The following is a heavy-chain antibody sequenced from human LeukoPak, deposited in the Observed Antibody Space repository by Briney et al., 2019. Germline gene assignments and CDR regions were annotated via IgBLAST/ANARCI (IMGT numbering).Heavy chain of an antibody. CDR3: ARGRRGPDY. D-gene: IGHD3-10*01. CDR2: INHSGST. V-gene: IGHV4-34*01. Sequence: SETLSLTCAVYGGSFSGYYWSWIRQPPGKGLEWIREINHSGSTNYNPSLKSRVTISVDTSKNQFSLKLSSVTAADTAVYYCARGRRGPDYWGQGTLVTVSS. CDR1: GGSFSGYY. J-gene: IGHJ4*02.